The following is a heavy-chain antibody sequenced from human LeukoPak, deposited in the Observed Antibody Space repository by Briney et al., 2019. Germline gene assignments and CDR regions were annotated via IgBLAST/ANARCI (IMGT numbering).Heavy chain of an antibody. D-gene: IGHD1-26*01. Sequence: ASVKVSCKASGYTFTGYYMHWVRQAPGQGLEWMGWINPNSGGTNYAQKFQGRVTMTRDTSISTAYMELSRLRSDDTAVYYCARGSYDPTYYYYGMDVWGQGTTVTVSS. J-gene: IGHJ6*02. V-gene: IGHV1-2*02. CDR2: INPNSGGT. CDR1: GYTFTGYY. CDR3: ARGSYDPTYYYYGMDV.